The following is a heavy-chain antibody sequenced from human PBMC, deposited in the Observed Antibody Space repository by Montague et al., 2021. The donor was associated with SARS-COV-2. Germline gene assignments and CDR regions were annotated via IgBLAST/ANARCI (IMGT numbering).Heavy chain of an antibody. CDR2: ISGDGTNK. Sequence: SLRLSCAASGFIFSRYTIHWVRQAPGKGLEWVAAISGDGTNKYYADSLKGRSTISRDNSENTLYLQMNSLRAEDTAVYYCARERDGSGYFDYWGQGTLVPVSS. CDR1: GFIFSRYT. D-gene: IGHD3-22*01. V-gene: IGHV3-30*04. J-gene: IGHJ4*02. CDR3: ARERDGSGYFDY.